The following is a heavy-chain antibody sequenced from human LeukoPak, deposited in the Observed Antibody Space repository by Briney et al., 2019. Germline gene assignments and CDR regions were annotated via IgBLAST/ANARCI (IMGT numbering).Heavy chain of an antibody. Sequence: GGSLRLSCAASGFTFSSYAMHWVRQAPGKELEWVAVISYDGSNKYYADSVKGRFTISRDNSKNTLYLQMNSLRAEDTAVYYCAREFYDSSGYSFDYWGQGTLVTVSS. CDR2: ISYDGSNK. V-gene: IGHV3-30-3*01. CDR1: GFTFSSYA. D-gene: IGHD3-22*01. CDR3: AREFYDSSGYSFDY. J-gene: IGHJ4*02.